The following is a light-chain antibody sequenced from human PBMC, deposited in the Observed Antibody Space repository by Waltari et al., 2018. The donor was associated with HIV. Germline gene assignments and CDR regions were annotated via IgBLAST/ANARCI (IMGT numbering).Light chain of an antibody. J-gene: IGLJ1*01. V-gene: IGLV2-18*01. CDR2: VVS. CDR3: ALYIGANTNYV. CDR1: SSDFSSSER. Sequence: QSALTQPPSVSGSPGQSATMSCTGNSSDFSSSERVSWYQQTPGTAPKALIHVVSNRPSGGPDRFSGFKCDDTAALTFSGLQAEDEADYYCALYIGANTNYVFGTGTKVTVL.